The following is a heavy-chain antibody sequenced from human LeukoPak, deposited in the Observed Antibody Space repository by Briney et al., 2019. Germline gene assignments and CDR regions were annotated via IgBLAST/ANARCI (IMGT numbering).Heavy chain of an antibody. D-gene: IGHD3-3*01. CDR2: IKQDGSEK. CDR1: GFTFSSYW. CDR3: ARVKSMGFWSGYYSYYFDY. V-gene: IGHV3-7*01. Sequence: GGSLRLSCAASGFTFSSYWMSWVRQAPGKGLEWVANIKQDGSEKYYVDSVKGRFTISRDNAKNSLYLQMNSLRAEDTAVYYCARVKSMGFWSGYYSYYFDYWGQGTLVTVSS. J-gene: IGHJ4*02.